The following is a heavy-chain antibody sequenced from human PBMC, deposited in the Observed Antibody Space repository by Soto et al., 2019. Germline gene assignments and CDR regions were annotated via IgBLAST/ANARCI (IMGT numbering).Heavy chain of an antibody. D-gene: IGHD6-13*01. CDR1: GGSFSGYY. CDR2: INHSVST. Sequence: SETLSLTCAVYGGSFSGYYWSWIRQPPGKGLEWIGEINHSVSTNYNPSLKSRVTISVDTSKNQFSLKLSSVTAADTAVYYCARGQQLLLKRGGYYFDYWGQGTLVTVSS. V-gene: IGHV4-34*01. CDR3: ARGQQLLLKRGGYYFDY. J-gene: IGHJ4*02.